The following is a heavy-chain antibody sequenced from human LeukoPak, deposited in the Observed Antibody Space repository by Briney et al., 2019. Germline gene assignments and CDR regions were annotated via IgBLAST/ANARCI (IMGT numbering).Heavy chain of an antibody. CDR3: AELGITMIGGV. Sequence: GGSLRLSCAASGFTFDDYGMSWVRQAPGEGLEWVSYISSSGSTIYNADSVKGRFTISRNNAKNSLYLQMNSLRAEDTAVYYCAELGITMIGGVWGKGTTVTISS. D-gene: IGHD3-10*02. CDR2: ISSSGSTI. V-gene: IGHV3-48*03. J-gene: IGHJ6*04. CDR1: GFTFDDYG.